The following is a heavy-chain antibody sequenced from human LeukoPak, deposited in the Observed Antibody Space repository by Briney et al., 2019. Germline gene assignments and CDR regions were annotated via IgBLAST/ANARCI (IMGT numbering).Heavy chain of an antibody. J-gene: IGHJ3*02. CDR2: IIPILGIA. V-gene: IGHV1-69*02. CDR1: GGTFSSYT. Sequence: GSSVKVSCKASGGTFSSYTISWVRQAPGQGLEWMGRIIPILGIANYAQKFQGRVTMTRNTSISTAYMELSSLRSEDTAVYYCARGAYYYDSSGYPWVDAFDIWGQGTMVTVSS. CDR3: ARGAYYYDSSGYPWVDAFDI. D-gene: IGHD3-22*01.